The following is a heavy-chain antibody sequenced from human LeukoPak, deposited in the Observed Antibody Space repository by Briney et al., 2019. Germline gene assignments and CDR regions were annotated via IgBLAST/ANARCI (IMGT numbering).Heavy chain of an antibody. CDR2: INSDGSST. CDR1: GFTFSSYW. Sequence: GGSLRLSCAASGFTFSSYWMHWVRQAPGKGLVWVSRINSDGSSTSYADSVKGRFTISRDNAKNTLYLQMNSLRAEDTAVYYCARVPLRYCSGGSCYKPAFDIWGQGTMVTVSS. J-gene: IGHJ3*02. CDR3: ARVPLRYCSGGSCYKPAFDI. D-gene: IGHD2-15*01. V-gene: IGHV3-74*01.